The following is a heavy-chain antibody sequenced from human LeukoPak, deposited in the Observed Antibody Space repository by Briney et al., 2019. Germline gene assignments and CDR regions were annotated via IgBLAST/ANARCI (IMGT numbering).Heavy chain of an antibody. J-gene: IGHJ4*02. CDR1: GYTLTEIS. V-gene: IGHV1-24*01. CDR3: ARDTGPNHDYGDSAAVGGVLFY. CDR2: FDPEDGET. Sequence: ASVKVSCKVSGYTLTEISMHWVRQAPGKGLEWMGGFDPEDGETIYAQKFQGRVTITADESTSTAYMELSSLRSEDTAVYYCARDTGPNHDYGDSAAVGGVLFYWGQGTLVTVSS. D-gene: IGHD4-17*01.